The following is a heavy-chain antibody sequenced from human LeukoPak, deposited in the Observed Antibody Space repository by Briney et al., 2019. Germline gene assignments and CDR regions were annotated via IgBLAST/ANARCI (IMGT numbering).Heavy chain of an antibody. D-gene: IGHD3-22*01. CDR1: GFTFSSYA. V-gene: IGHV3-30*04. Sequence: PGGSLRLSCAASGFTFSSYAMHWVRQAPGKGLEWVAVISYDGSNKYYADSVKGRFTISRDNSKNTLYLQMNSLRAEDTAVYYCARSGYYPDYYGMDVWGQGITVTVSS. J-gene: IGHJ6*02. CDR3: ARSGYYPDYYGMDV. CDR2: ISYDGSNK.